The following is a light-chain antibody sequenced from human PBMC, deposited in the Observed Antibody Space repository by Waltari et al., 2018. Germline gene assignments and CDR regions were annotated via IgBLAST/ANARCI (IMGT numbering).Light chain of an antibody. CDR1: QSISSW. CDR3: QQSSSFLRFS. Sequence: DIQMTQSPSSLSASIGDRVTFTCRASQSISSWLAWYQQKPGKAPKLLIYSASTLESGVPSRFSGSGSGTEFTLTISSLQPEDAATYYCQQSSSFLRFSFGPGTKVDI. J-gene: IGKJ3*01. V-gene: IGKV1-5*01. CDR2: SAS.